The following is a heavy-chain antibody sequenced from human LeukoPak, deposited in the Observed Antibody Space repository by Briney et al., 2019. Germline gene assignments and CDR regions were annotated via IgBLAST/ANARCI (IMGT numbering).Heavy chain of an antibody. J-gene: IGHJ6*03. CDR3: ARVNYDILTGYYSYYYYMDV. CDR2: MNPNSGNT. Sequence: ASVKVSCKASGYTFTGYYMHWVRQAPGQGLEWMGWMNPNSGNTGYAQKFQGRVTMTRNTSISTAYMELSSLRSEDTAVYYCARVNYDILTGYYSYYYYMDVWGKGTTVTISS. CDR1: GYTFTGYY. V-gene: IGHV1-8*02. D-gene: IGHD3-9*01.